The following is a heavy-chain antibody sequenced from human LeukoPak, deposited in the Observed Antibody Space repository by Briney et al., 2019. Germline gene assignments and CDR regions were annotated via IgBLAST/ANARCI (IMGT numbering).Heavy chain of an antibody. CDR1: GGTFSSYA. V-gene: IGHV1-69*13. Sequence: ASVKVSCKASGGTFSSYAISWVRQAPGQGLEWMRGIIPIFGTANYAQKFQGRVTITADESTSTAYMELSSLRSEDTAVYYCASGYSYGYVPDYWGQGTLVTVSS. D-gene: IGHD5-18*01. J-gene: IGHJ4*02. CDR3: ASGYSYGYVPDY. CDR2: IIPIFGTA.